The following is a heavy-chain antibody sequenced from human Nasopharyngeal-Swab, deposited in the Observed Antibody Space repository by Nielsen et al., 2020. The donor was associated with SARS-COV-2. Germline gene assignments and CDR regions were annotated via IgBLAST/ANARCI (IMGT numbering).Heavy chain of an antibody. V-gene: IGHV3-30*04. CDR3: ARDTRVTIFGVVIMGGWFDP. D-gene: IGHD3-3*01. CDR2: ISYDGSNK. Sequence: GESLKISCAASGFTFGSYAMHWVRQAPGKGLEWVAVISYDGSNKYYADSVKGRFTISRDNSKNTLYLQMNSLRAEDTAVYYCARDTRVTIFGVVIMGGWFDPWGQGTLVTVSS. CDR1: GFTFGSYA. J-gene: IGHJ5*02.